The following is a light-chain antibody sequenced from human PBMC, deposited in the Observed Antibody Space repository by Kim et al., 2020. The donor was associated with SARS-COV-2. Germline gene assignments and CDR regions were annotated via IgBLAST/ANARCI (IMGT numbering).Light chain of an antibody. Sequence: SPGERATLSCRASQSVSRDCLAWYQQKPGQPPRLFIYGASNRATGISDRFTGSGSGTDFTLTINRLEPGDSAVYYCQQYGSSPLTFGGGTKLEIK. CDR2: GAS. J-gene: IGKJ4*01. V-gene: IGKV3-20*01. CDR1: QSVSRDC. CDR3: QQYGSSPLT.